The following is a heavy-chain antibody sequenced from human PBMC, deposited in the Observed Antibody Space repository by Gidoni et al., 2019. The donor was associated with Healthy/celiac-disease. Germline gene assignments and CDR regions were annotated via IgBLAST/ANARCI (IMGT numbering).Heavy chain of an antibody. CDR3: ARDLMEPVTTPDY. J-gene: IGHJ4*02. CDR2: IYYSGST. D-gene: IGHD4-17*01. V-gene: IGHV4-39*07. Sequence: GWVRQPPGKGLEWIGSIYYSGSTYYNPSLKSRVNISVDTSKNQFSLKLSSVTAADTAVYYCARDLMEPVTTPDYWGQGTLVTVSS.